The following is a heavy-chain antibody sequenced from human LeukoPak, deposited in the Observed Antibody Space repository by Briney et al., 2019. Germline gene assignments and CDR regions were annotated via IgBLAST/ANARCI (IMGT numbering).Heavy chain of an antibody. Sequence: GGSLRLSCAASGFTFSSYWIHWVRQAPGKGLEWVSGISWNSGSIGYADSVKGRFTISRDNAKNSLYLQMNSLRAEDTALYYCAKDPRPLQYYYDSSGYFDYWGQGTLVTVSS. V-gene: IGHV3-9*01. CDR3: AKDPRPLQYYYDSSGYFDY. D-gene: IGHD3-22*01. CDR1: GFTFSSYW. CDR2: ISWNSGSI. J-gene: IGHJ4*02.